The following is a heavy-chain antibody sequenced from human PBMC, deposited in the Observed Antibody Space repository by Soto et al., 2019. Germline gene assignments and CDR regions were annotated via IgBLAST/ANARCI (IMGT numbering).Heavy chain of an antibody. CDR3: ARGLITGSQYSGGWYYFDS. Sequence: PSDTLSLTCTVSGCSISSSSYYWGWIRQPPGKGLEWIGSIYYSGNTYYNPSLKSRVTISVDTAKNQFSLKLSSVTAADTAVYYCARGLITGSQYSGGWYYFDSWGQGTQVT. J-gene: IGHJ4*02. V-gene: IGHV4-39*01. CDR1: GCSISSSSYY. CDR2: IYYSGNT. D-gene: IGHD1-26*01.